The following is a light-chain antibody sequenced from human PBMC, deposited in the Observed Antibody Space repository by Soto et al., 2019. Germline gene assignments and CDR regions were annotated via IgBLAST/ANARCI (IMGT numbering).Light chain of an antibody. V-gene: IGLV2-14*01. J-gene: IGLJ3*02. CDR1: SSDVGRYNY. Sequence: QSALTQPASVSGSPGLSITISCTGTSSDVGRYNYVSWYQQHPGKAPKLMIYEVSNRPSGVSNRFSGSKSGNTASLTISGLQAEDEADYYCSSYTTTSTRVFGGGTKLTVL. CDR2: EVS. CDR3: SSYTTTSTRV.